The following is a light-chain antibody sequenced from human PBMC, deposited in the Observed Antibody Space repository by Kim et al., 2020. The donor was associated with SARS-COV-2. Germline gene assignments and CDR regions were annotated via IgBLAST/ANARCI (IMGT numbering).Light chain of an antibody. CDR2: DAS. V-gene: IGKV3-11*01. CDR1: QSVSTY. Sequence: PGDRATLSGRASQSVSTYLAWYQQRPGQAPRLLIYDASNRATGIPDRFSGSGSGTDFTLTISSLESEDFAIYYCQQRSNWPPALTFGGGTKVDIK. CDR3: QQRSNWPPALT. J-gene: IGKJ4*01.